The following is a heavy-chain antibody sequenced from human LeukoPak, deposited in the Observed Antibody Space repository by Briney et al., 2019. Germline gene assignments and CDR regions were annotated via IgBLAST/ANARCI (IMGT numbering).Heavy chain of an antibody. CDR1: GYSFTSYW. J-gene: IGHJ4*02. CDR3: ARAYGSGSYSGY. Sequence: GESLRISCKGSGYSFTSYWISWARQMPGKGLEWMGWIDPSDSYTNYSPSFQGHVTISADKSISTAYLQWSSLKASDTAMYYCARAYGSGSYSGYWGQGTLVTVSS. V-gene: IGHV5-10-1*01. D-gene: IGHD3-10*01. CDR2: IDPSDSYT.